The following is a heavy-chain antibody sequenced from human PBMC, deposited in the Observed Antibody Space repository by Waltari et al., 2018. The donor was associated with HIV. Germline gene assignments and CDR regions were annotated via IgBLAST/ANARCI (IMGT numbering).Heavy chain of an antibody. D-gene: IGHD3-22*01. CDR3: AKVVGWYYYDSSGYYPFDY. Sequence: EVQLLESGGGLVQPGGSLRLSCAASGFTFSSYAMSWVRQAPGKGLEWVSAISGSGGSTYYADSVKGRFTISRDNSKNTLYLQMNSLRAEDTAVYYCAKVVGWYYYDSSGYYPFDYWGQGTLVTVSS. J-gene: IGHJ4*02. CDR2: ISGSGGST. CDR1: GFTFSSYA. V-gene: IGHV3-23*01.